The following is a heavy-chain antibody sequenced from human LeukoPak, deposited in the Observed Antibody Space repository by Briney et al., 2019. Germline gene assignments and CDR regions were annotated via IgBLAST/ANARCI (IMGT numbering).Heavy chain of an antibody. CDR3: ARDRPPYYYDSSGYYSPLGAFDI. Sequence: ASVKVSCKASGYTSTSYDINWVRQATGQGPEWMGWVNPNSGNTGYAQKFQGRVTMSRNTSISTAYMELSSLRSEDTAVYYCARDRPPYYYDSSGYYSPLGAFDIWGQGTMVTVSS. V-gene: IGHV1-8*01. CDR2: VNPNSGNT. D-gene: IGHD3-22*01. J-gene: IGHJ3*02. CDR1: GYTSTSYD.